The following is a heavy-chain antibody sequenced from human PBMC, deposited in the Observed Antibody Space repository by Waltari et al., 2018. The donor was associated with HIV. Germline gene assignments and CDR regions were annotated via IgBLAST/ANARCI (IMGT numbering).Heavy chain of an antibody. CDR3: AREEGRYYDSSCWGAFDI. Sequence: QVQLQESGPGLVKPSETLSLTCTVSGGSISSSYWSWIRQPPGKGLEWIGSIYYSGSTNDNPSLKRGVTISVDTSKNQFSRKLSSVTAADTAVYYCAREEGRYYDSSCWGAFDIWGQGTMVTVSS. D-gene: IGHD3-22*01. V-gene: IGHV4-59*01. CDR2: IYYSGST. J-gene: IGHJ3*02. CDR1: GGSISSSY.